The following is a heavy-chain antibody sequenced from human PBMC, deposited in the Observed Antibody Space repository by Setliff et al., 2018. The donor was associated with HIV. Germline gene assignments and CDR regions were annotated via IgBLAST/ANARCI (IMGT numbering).Heavy chain of an antibody. CDR2: IYYSGTT. CDR3: ARGVTSPFATGI. CDR1: GGSISGSNYY. D-gene: IGHD2-2*01. Sequence: SETLSLTCTVSGGSISGSNYYWGWIRQPPGKGLEWVGTIYYSGTTYYNPSVKSRVTISVDTSKNQFSLNLTSVTATDTAVYYCARGVTSPFATGIWGHGTLVTVSS. J-gene: IGHJ4*01. V-gene: IGHV4-39*01.